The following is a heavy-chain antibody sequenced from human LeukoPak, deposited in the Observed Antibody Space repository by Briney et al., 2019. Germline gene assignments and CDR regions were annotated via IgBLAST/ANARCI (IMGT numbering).Heavy chain of an antibody. Sequence: PGGSLRLSCAASGFTFSSYAMSWVRQAPGKGLEWVSSISSSSSYIYYADSVKGRFTISRDNAKNSLYLQMNSLRAEDTAVYYCARDDRRGSRGGLLDAFDIWGQGTMVTVSS. CDR2: ISSSSSYI. V-gene: IGHV3-21*01. CDR3: ARDDRRGSRGGLLDAFDI. CDR1: GFTFSSYA. J-gene: IGHJ3*02. D-gene: IGHD4-23*01.